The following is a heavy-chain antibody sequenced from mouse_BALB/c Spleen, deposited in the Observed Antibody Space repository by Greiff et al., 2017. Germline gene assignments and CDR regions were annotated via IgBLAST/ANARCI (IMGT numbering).Heavy chain of an antibody. D-gene: IGHD2-4*01. J-gene: IGHJ1*01. Sequence: VQLQQSGAELAKPGASVKMSCKASGYTFTSYWMHWVKQRPGQGLEWIGYINPSTGYTEYNQKFKDKATLTADKSSSTAYMQLSSLTSEDSAVYYCAPGYDYDGNFYVWGAGTTVTVSS. CDR3: APGYDYDGNFYV. V-gene: IGHV1-7*01. CDR2: INPSTGYT. CDR1: GYTFTSYW.